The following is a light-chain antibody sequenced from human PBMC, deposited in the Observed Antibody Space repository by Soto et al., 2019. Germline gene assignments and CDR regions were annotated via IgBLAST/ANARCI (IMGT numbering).Light chain of an antibody. Sequence: EIQMTQSPSSLSASVGDRATITCRASQSINKFLSWYQQKPGKAPNLLIYAASSLQSGVPSRFSGRGSGTGFTLTISSLQPEDFATYYCQQSYSTPWTFGRGTKVDIK. CDR3: QQSYSTPWT. CDR2: AAS. J-gene: IGKJ1*01. CDR1: QSINKF. V-gene: IGKV1-39*01.